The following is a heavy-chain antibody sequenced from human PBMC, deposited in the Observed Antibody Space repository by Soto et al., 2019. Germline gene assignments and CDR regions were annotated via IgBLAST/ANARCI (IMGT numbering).Heavy chain of an antibody. CDR3: ARGLRYYDSSGPHREVLNI. D-gene: IGHD3-22*01. CDR2: ISYDGSNK. J-gene: IGHJ3*02. CDR1: GFTFSSYA. Sequence: GGSLRLSCAASGFTFSSYAMHWVRQAPGKGLEWVAVISYDGSNKYYADSVKGRFTISRDNSKNTLYLQMNSLRAEDTAVYYCARGLRYYDSSGPHREVLNIWGEGTMVTVSS. V-gene: IGHV3-30-3*01.